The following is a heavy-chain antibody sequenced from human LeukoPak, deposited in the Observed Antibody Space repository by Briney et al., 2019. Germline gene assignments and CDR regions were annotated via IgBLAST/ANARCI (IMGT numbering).Heavy chain of an antibody. V-gene: IGHV1-18*01. D-gene: IGHD2-2*01. Sequence: GASVKVSCKASGYIFTDYGISWVRQAPGQGLEWMGWISAYNANTRYAQNLQDRLTVTIDTSTSTAYMELRSLKSDDTAVYYCARDPTLYCSSITCSDRRNWFDPWGQGTLVTVSS. CDR2: ISAYNANT. CDR1: GYIFTDYG. CDR3: ARDPTLYCSSITCSDRRNWFDP. J-gene: IGHJ5*02.